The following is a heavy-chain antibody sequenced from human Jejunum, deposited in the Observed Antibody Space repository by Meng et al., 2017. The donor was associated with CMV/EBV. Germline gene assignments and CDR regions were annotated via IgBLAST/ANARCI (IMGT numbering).Heavy chain of an antibody. CDR3: ASPLGILGIVDL. D-gene: IGHD7-27*01. CDR1: GGSISSSSSY. Sequence: LQLRASGPDMWKPSEALSLTCTVSGGSISSSSSYWGWIRQPPGKGLEWIGSIYYSGSTYYNPSLKSRVTISVDTSKNQFSLKLSSVTAADTAVYYCASPLGILGIVDLWGRGTLVTVSS. J-gene: IGHJ2*01. V-gene: IGHV4-39*01. CDR2: IYYSGST.